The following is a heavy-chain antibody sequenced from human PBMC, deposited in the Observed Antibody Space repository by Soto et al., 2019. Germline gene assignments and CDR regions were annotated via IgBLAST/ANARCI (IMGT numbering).Heavy chain of an antibody. Sequence: GASVKVSCKASGYTFPSYYMHWVRQAPGQGLEWMGIINPSGGSTSYAQKFQGRVTMTRDTSTSTVYMELSSLRSEDPAVYYCARGHMTTVTHYYYYGMDVWGQGTTVTVSS. V-gene: IGHV1-46*01. CDR3: ARGHMTTVTHYYYYGMDV. CDR1: GYTFPSYY. D-gene: IGHD4-17*01. J-gene: IGHJ6*02. CDR2: INPSGGST.